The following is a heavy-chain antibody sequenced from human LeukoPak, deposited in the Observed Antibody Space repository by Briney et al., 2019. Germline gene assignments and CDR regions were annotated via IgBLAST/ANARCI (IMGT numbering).Heavy chain of an antibody. J-gene: IGHJ6*03. Sequence: PSQTLSLTCTVSGGSISSGSYYWSWIRQPAGKGLEWIGRIYTSGSTNYNPSLKSRVTISVDTSKNQFSLKLSSVTAADTAVYYCARALGSSGWYYYYYYMDVWGKGTTVTVSS. CDR3: ARALGSSGWYYYYYYMDV. CDR2: IYTSGST. CDR1: GGSISSGSYY. D-gene: IGHD6-19*01. V-gene: IGHV4-61*02.